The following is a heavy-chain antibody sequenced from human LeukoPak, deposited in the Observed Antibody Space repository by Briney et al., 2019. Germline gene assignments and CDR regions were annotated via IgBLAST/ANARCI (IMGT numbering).Heavy chain of an antibody. CDR1: GGSISSYY. CDR2: IYYSGST. CDR3: AQSGTGGELSLDY. D-gene: IGHD3-16*02. Sequence: SETLSLTCTVSGGSISSYYWSWIRQPPGKGLEWIGYIYYSGSTNYNPSLKSRVTISVDTSKNQFSLKLSSVTAADTAVYYCAQSGTGGELSLDYWGQGTLVTVSS. V-gene: IGHV4-59*01. J-gene: IGHJ4*02.